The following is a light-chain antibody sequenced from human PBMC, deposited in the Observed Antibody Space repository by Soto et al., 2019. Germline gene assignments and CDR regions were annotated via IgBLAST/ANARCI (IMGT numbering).Light chain of an antibody. CDR2: DAS. J-gene: IGKJ2*01. CDR1: QSVSSY. V-gene: IGKV3-11*01. Sequence: EIVLTQSPATLSLSPGERATLSCRASQSVSSYLAWYQQKPGQAPRLLIYDASNRATGIPARFSGSGSGTDFTLTISSIEPEDFAVYYCQHRSNWPLYTFGQGTKLEIK. CDR3: QHRSNWPLYT.